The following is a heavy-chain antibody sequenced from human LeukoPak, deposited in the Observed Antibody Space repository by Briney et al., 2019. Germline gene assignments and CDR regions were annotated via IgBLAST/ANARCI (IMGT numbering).Heavy chain of an antibody. J-gene: IGHJ5*02. CDR2: INPNSGGT. CDR1: GYTFTGYY. CDR3: ARAQYYYGSGSTYNWFDP. D-gene: IGHD3-10*01. V-gene: IGHV1-2*02. Sequence: ASVKVSCKASGYTFTGYYMHWVRQAPGQGLEWMGWINPNSGGTNYAQKFQGRVTMTRDTSISTAYMELSRLRSDDTAVYYCARAQYYYGSGSTYNWFDPWGQGTLVTVSS.